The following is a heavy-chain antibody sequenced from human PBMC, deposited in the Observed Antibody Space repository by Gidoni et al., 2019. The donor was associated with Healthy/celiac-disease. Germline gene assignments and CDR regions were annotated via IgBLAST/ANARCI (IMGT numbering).Heavy chain of an antibody. CDR2: IDYSGST. Sequence: QVQLQESGPGLVKPSETLSLTCTVSGGSISSYYWSWIRQPPGKGLEWIGYIDYSGSTNYNPSLKSRVTISVDTSKNQFSLKLSSVTAADTAVYYCARHGSSGPAVRGAFDIWGQGTMVTVSS. D-gene: IGHD1-26*01. V-gene: IGHV4-59*08. CDR3: ARHGSSGPAVRGAFDI. J-gene: IGHJ3*02. CDR1: GGSISSYY.